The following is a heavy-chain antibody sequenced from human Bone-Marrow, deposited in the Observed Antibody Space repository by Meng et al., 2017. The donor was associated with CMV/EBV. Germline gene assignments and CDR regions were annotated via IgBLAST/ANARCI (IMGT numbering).Heavy chain of an antibody. Sequence: GESLKISCAASGFTFSSYWMSWVRQAPGKGLEWVANIKQDGSEKYYVDSVKGRFTISRDNAKNSLYLQMNSLRAEDTAVYYCAKDFPPPGVGMDVWGQGTTVTVSS. CDR2: IKQDGSEK. V-gene: IGHV3-7*01. D-gene: IGHD2-8*01. CDR1: GFTFSSYW. J-gene: IGHJ6*02. CDR3: AKDFPPPGVGMDV.